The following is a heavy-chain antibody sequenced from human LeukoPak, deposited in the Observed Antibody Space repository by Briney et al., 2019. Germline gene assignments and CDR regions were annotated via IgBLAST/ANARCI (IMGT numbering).Heavy chain of an antibody. J-gene: IGHJ5*02. Sequence: ASVKVSCKASGYTFTSYGISWVRPAPGQGLAWVGWISAYNGNTNYAQKLQGRVTMTTDTSTSTAYMELRSLRSDDTAVYSCARLPRIDFWSGYYRSWFDPWGQGTLVTVSS. CDR3: ARLPRIDFWSGYYRSWFDP. D-gene: IGHD3-3*01. CDR2: ISAYNGNT. V-gene: IGHV1-18*01. CDR1: GYTFTSYG.